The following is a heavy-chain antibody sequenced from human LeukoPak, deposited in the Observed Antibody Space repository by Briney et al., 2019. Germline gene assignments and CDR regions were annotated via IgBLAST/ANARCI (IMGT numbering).Heavy chain of an antibody. Sequence: SETLSLTCTVSGGSISSSSYYWGWIRQPPGKGLEWIGSIYYSGSTYYNPSLKSRVTISVDTPKNQFSLKLSSVTAADTAVYYCARSVDTAMVPVFDYWGQGTLVTVSS. D-gene: IGHD5-18*01. V-gene: IGHV4-39*01. CDR1: GGSISSSSYY. J-gene: IGHJ4*02. CDR2: IYYSGST. CDR3: ARSVDTAMVPVFDY.